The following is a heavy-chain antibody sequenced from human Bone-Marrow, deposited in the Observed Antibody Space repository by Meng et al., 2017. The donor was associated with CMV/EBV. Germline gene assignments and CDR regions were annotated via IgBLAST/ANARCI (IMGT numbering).Heavy chain of an antibody. D-gene: IGHD6-6*01. Sequence: GGSLRLSCAASGFTFSSYGMHWVRQAPGKGLEWVAFIRYDGSNKYYADAVKGRFTISRDNSKNTLYLQMNSLGTGDTAVYYCAKGGGIAARPSDPSDNYYYYGMDVWGQGTTVTVSS. CDR1: GFTFSSYG. V-gene: IGHV3-30*02. CDR3: AKGGGIAARPSDPSDNYYYYGMDV. CDR2: IRYDGSNK. J-gene: IGHJ6*02.